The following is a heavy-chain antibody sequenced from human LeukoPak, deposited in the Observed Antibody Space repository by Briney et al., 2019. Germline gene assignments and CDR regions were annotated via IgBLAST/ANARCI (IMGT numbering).Heavy chain of an antibody. CDR3: ARGRWFDY. CDR2: ISSSSSYI. D-gene: IGHD4-23*01. Sequence: GGPLRLSCAASEFTLISYSWTWVGRAPGKGLEWVSSISSSSSYIYYADSVKGRFTISRDNAKNSLYLQMNSLRAEDTAVYYCARGRWFDYWGQGTLVTVSS. CDR1: EFTLISYS. J-gene: IGHJ4*02. V-gene: IGHV3-21*01.